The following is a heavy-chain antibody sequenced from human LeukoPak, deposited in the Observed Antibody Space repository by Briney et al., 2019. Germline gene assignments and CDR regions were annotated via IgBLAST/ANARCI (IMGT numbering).Heavy chain of an antibody. CDR2: ISSSSSYI. Sequence: GGSLRLSCAASGFTFSSYSMNWVRQAPGKGLEWVSSISSSSSYIYYADSVKGRFTISRDNAKNSLYLQMNSLRAEDTAVYYCARVWVVAATRWFDPWGQGTLVTVSS. CDR1: GFTFSSYS. CDR3: ARVWVVAATRWFDP. J-gene: IGHJ5*02. D-gene: IGHD2-15*01. V-gene: IGHV3-21*01.